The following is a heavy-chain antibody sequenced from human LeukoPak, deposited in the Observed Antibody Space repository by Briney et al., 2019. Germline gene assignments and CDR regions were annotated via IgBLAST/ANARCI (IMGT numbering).Heavy chain of an antibody. D-gene: IGHD3-10*01. V-gene: IGHV3-74*01. Sequence: GGSLRLSCAASGFPFSDYWIDWVRQAPGKGLVWVSRINTNGSITNYADSVKGRFSISRDNAKNTLYLQMSSLRAEDTAVYYCARDRGPRTGFMVREAYDYWGQGTLVTVSS. J-gene: IGHJ4*02. CDR2: INTNGSIT. CDR1: GFPFSDYW. CDR3: ARDRGPRTGFMVREAYDY.